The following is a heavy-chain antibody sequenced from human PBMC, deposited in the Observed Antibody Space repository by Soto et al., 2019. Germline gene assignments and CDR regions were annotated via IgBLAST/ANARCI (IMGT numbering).Heavy chain of an antibody. CDR1: GGSFSGYY. CDR3: ARSRLIYTGYSYAPGYYFDY. CDR2: INHSGST. J-gene: IGHJ4*02. D-gene: IGHD5-18*01. V-gene: IGHV4-34*01. Sequence: SETLSLTCAVYGGSFSGYYWSWIRQPPGKGLEWIGEINHSGSTNYNPSLKSRVTISVDTSKNQFSLKLSSVTAADTAVYYCARSRLIYTGYSYAPGYYFDYCGQGTLVTVSS.